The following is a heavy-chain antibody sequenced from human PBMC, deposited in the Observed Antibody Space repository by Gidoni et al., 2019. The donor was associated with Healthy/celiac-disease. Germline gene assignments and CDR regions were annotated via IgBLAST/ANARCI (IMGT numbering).Heavy chain of an antibody. CDR3: AADKGYCSGGSCYDYYGMDV. CDR2: IVVGSGNT. CDR1: GFTFNSSA. Sequence: QMQLVQSGPEVKKPGTSVKVSCKASGFTFNSSAVQWVRQARGQRLEWIGWIVVGSGNTNYAQKFQERVTITRDMSTSTAYMELSSLRSEDTAVYYCAADKGYCSGGSCYDYYGMDVWGQGTTVTVSS. J-gene: IGHJ6*02. V-gene: IGHV1-58*01. D-gene: IGHD2-15*01.